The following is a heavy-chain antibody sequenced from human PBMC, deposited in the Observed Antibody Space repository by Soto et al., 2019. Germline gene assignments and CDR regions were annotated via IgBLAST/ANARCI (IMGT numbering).Heavy chain of an antibody. Sequence: EVQLLVSGGGLVQPGGSLRLSCAASGFTFSSYAMRWVRQAPVKGLEWVSAISGSGGSTYYADSVKGRFTISRDNSKITLYLQMNSLRAEDTAVYYCARRGSGSYYDYWGQGTLVTVSS. CDR1: GFTFSSYA. J-gene: IGHJ4*02. D-gene: IGHD1-26*01. CDR3: ARRGSGSYYDY. CDR2: ISGSGGST. V-gene: IGHV3-23*01.